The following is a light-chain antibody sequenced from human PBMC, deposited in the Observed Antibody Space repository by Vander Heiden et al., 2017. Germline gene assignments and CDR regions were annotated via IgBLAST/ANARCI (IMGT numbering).Light chain of an antibody. CDR2: GAY. J-gene: IGKJ3*01. Sequence: ETVLTQSPGTLSLSPGERAILSCRASQSVISNYLAWYQQKPGQAPRLLIYGAYRSATGIPDRFSGSGSGIDFTLTISRLEPEDFAVYYCQQYGDPPFTFGPGTKVDIK. CDR1: QSVISNY. CDR3: QQYGDPPFT. V-gene: IGKV3-20*01.